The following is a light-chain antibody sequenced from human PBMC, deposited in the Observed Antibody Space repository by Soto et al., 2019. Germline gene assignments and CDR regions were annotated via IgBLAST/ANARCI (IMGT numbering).Light chain of an antibody. Sequence: ESVLTQFPGTLSLSPGERATLSCRATQSVTNNYFAWYQQKPGQSPRLLIYGVSSRATDIPDRFSGSGSGTDFTLTISRLEPEDFVVYYCQQYSSLPHTFGQGTKLEVK. V-gene: IGKV3-20*01. CDR1: QSVTNNY. CDR2: GVS. CDR3: QQYSSLPHT. J-gene: IGKJ2*01.